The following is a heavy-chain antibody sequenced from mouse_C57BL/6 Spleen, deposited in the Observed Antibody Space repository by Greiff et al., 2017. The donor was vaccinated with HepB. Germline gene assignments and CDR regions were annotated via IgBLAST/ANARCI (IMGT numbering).Heavy chain of an antibody. V-gene: IGHV5-6*01. J-gene: IGHJ3*01. CDR3: ARQEGSIYYDYDKGFAY. CDR2: ISSGGSYT. CDR1: GFTFSSYG. Sequence: EVHLVESGGDLVKPGGSLKLSCAASGFTFSSYGMSWVRQTPDKRLEWVATISSGGSYTYYPDSVKGRFTIARDNAKNTLYLQMSSLKSEDTAMYYCARQEGSIYYDYDKGFAYWGQGTLVTVSA. D-gene: IGHD2-4*01.